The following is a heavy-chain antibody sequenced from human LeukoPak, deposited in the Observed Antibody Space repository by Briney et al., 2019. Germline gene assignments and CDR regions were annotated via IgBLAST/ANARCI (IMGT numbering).Heavy chain of an antibody. V-gene: IGHV1-2*02. D-gene: IGHD3-3*01. Sequence: ASVKVSCKASGYTFTGYYMHWVRQAPGQGLEWMGWINPNSGGTNYAQKFQGRVTMTRDTSISTAYMELSRLRSDDTAVHYCARDRDDFWSGYLDYWGQGTLVTVSS. CDR2: INPNSGGT. J-gene: IGHJ4*02. CDR3: ARDRDDFWSGYLDY. CDR1: GYTFTGYY.